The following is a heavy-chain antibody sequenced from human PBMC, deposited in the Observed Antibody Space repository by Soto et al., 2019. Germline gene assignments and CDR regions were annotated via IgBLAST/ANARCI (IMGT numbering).Heavy chain of an antibody. CDR1: GFTFSTYA. CDR3: AKRRDVGGHFDY. D-gene: IGHD2-15*01. Sequence: EVELLESGGGLVQPEGSLRLSCAASGFTFSTYAMGWVRQAPGKGLEWVSVVSSGGGTHYADSVKGRFTVSRDNSKNTLSLQINSLRADDTAVYYCAKRRDVGGHFDYWGQGALVTVCS. CDR2: VSSGGGT. J-gene: IGHJ4*02. V-gene: IGHV3-23*01.